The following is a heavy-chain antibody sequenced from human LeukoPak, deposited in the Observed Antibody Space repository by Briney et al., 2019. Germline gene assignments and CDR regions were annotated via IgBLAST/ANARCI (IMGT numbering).Heavy chain of an antibody. V-gene: IGHV1-69*04. J-gene: IGHJ3*02. CDR3: ARASCSGGSCHLAANDAFDI. D-gene: IGHD2-15*01. Sequence: GASVKVSCKASGGTFSSYAISWVRQAPGQGLEWMGRIIPILGIANYAQKFQGRVTITADKSTSTAYMELSSLRSEDTAVYYCARASCSGGSCHLAANDAFDIWGQGTMVTVSS. CDR1: GGTFSSYA. CDR2: IIPILGIA.